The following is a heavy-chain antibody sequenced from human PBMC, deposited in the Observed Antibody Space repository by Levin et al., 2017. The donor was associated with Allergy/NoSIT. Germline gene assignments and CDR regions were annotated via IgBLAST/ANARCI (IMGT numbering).Heavy chain of an antibody. CDR2: ISYSGST. V-gene: IGHV4-39*02. CDR1: NVAISSGIHY. Sequence: SETLSLTCTVSNVAISSGIHYWAWIRQPPGKGLEWIGSISYSGSTHYNPSLRSRVTISVDTSKNHFCLRLTSATAADTAMYYCARPGYCSGSMDGRIGWFDAFDVWGQGTMVTASS. CDR3: ARPGYCSGSMDGRIGWFDAFDV. J-gene: IGHJ3*01. D-gene: IGHD2-15*01.